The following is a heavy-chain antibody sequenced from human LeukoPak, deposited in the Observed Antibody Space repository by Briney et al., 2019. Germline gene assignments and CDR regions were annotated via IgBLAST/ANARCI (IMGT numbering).Heavy chain of an antibody. Sequence: GGSLRLSCAASGFTVSSNYMSWVRQAPGKGLEWVSVIYSGGSTYYADSVKGRFTISRDNSKNTLYLQMNSLRAEDTAVYYCAKDGYDFWSAYQIDLWGLGTLVTVSS. V-gene: IGHV3-53*01. CDR1: GFTVSSNY. J-gene: IGHJ5*02. CDR3: AKDGYDFWSAYQIDL. D-gene: IGHD3-3*01. CDR2: IYSGGST.